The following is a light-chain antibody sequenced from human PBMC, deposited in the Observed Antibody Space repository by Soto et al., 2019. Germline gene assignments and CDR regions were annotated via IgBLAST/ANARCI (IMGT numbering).Light chain of an antibody. J-gene: IGKJ3*01. CDR2: GAS. CDR1: QSVSSSY. Sequence: EIVLTQSPGTLSLSPGDKATLSCRASQSVSSSYLAWYQQKPGQAPRLLIYGASSRATGIPDRFSGSGSGTDFTLTISRLEPEDFAVYYCQQYGSSPGITFGPGTKVDIK. V-gene: IGKV3-20*01. CDR3: QQYGSSPGIT.